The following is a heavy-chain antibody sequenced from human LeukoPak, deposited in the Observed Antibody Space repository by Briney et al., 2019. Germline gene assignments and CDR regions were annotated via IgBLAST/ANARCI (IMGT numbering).Heavy chain of an antibody. J-gene: IGHJ4*02. V-gene: IGHV4-39*01. Sequence: SETLSLTCSVSGGSISSGSYFWGWIRQPPGKGLEWIGSIYYSGSTYYNPSLKSRVTISVDTSKNHFSLRLSSVTAADTAVYYCARQRWLVQHFDYWGQGTLVTVSS. CDR3: ARQRWLVQHFDY. CDR1: GGSISSGSYF. CDR2: IYYSGST. D-gene: IGHD6-19*01.